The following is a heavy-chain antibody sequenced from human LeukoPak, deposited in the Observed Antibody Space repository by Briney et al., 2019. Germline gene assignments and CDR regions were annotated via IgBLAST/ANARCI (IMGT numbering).Heavy chain of an antibody. J-gene: IGHJ4*02. Sequence: GGSLRLSCAASGFTFSSYEMNWVRQAPGKGLEWVSYISSSGSTIYYADSVKGRFTISRDNAKNSLYLQMNSLRAEDTAVYFCATLYSSSPLDYWGQGTLVTVSS. CDR2: ISSSGSTI. CDR3: ATLYSSSPLDY. CDR1: GFTFSSYE. D-gene: IGHD6-6*01. V-gene: IGHV3-48*03.